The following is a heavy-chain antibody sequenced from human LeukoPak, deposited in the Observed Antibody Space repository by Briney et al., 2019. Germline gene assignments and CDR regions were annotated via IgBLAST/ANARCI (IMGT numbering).Heavy chain of an antibody. D-gene: IGHD3-10*01. CDR1: VGSISSSGHF. CDR2: INHSGST. Sequence: PSETLSLTCTVSVGSISSSGHFWTWIRQPPEKGLEWIGEINHSGSTNYNSSLKSRVTISVDTSKNQFSLKLSSVTAADTAVHYCARGYYGSGSHCCHMDVWGKGTTITVS. J-gene: IGHJ6*03. V-gene: IGHV4-39*07. CDR3: ARGYYGSGSHCCHMDV.